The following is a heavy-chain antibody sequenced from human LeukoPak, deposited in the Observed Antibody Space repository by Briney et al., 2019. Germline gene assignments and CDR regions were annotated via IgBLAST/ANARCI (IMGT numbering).Heavy chain of an antibody. CDR3: ARATAENDH. CDR1: GYTFTGDY. Sequence: ASVKVSCKASGYTFTGDYLHWVRQAPGQGLEWMGWLNPKTGGTSYAQKFQGSVTMTRDTSISTVNMELSRLTSDDTAVYYCARATAENDHWGQGTLVTVSS. CDR2: LNPKTGGT. J-gene: IGHJ4*02. V-gene: IGHV1-2*02. D-gene: IGHD1-14*01.